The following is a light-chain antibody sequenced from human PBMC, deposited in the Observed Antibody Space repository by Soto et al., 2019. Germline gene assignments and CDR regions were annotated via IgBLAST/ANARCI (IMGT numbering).Light chain of an antibody. J-gene: IGKJ2*01. Sequence: EIVLTQSPGTLSLSPGERVSLSCRASQSVSSNYFAWYQQKIGQAPSLLIYAASSRATGVPDRFSGSGSGTGFTLTIPRLQPEDFAVYSCQQYGSSPPTFGRGTKLEIK. CDR1: QSVSSNY. CDR3: QQYGSSPPT. V-gene: IGKV3-20*01. CDR2: AAS.